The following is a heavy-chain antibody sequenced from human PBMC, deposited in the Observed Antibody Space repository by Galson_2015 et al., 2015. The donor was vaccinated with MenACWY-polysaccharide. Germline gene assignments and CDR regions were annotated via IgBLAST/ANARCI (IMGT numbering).Heavy chain of an antibody. CDR3: AKQRTIFGLVPHFDD. J-gene: IGHJ4*02. CDR1: GFTFSTYW. V-gene: IGHV3-7*01. Sequence: SLRLSCAASGFTFSTYWMSWVRQAPGKGPEWVASIKEDGRERYYGASLKGRFTISRDNGKNALYLQMNSLRAEDTSMYYSAKQRTIFGLVPHFDDWGQGTLVTVS. D-gene: IGHD3/OR15-3a*01. CDR2: IKEDGRER.